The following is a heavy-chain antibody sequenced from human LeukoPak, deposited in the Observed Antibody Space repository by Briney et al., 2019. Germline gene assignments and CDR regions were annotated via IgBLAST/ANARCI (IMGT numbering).Heavy chain of an antibody. CDR2: IYYSGST. D-gene: IGHD3-22*01. CDR3: ARLADYYDSSGYYTGAFDI. CDR1: GCSISSYY. J-gene: IGHJ3*02. Sequence: SETLSLTCSVSGCSISSYYWSWIRQPPGKGLEWIGYIYYSGSTNYNPSLKSRVTISVDTSKNQFSLKLSSVTAADTAVYYCARLADYYDSSGYYTGAFDIWGQGTMVTVSS. V-gene: IGHV4-59*08.